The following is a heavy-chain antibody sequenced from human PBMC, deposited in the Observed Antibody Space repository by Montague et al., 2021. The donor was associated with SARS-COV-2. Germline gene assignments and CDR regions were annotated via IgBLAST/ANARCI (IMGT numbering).Heavy chain of an antibody. V-gene: IGHV3-11*06. CDR2: ISSSSTYT. J-gene: IGHJ2*01. CDR1: GFRFSDYY. Sequence: SLRLSCAASGFRFSDYYMSWIRQAPGKGPEWVSDISSSSTYTSSADSVKGRFTISRDNAKNSLYLHLSSLRAEDTAVYYCARGGGRYNWNYEGGFDLWGRGTLVTVSS. CDR3: ARGGGRYNWNYEGGFDL. D-gene: IGHD1-7*01.